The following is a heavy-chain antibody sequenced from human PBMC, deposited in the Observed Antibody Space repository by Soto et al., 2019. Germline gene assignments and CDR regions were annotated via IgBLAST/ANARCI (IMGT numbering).Heavy chain of an antibody. J-gene: IGHJ4*02. V-gene: IGHV3-23*01. CDR1: GFTFSSYA. CDR2: ISGSGGST. Sequence: GGSLRLSCAASGFTFSSYAMSWVRQAPGKGLEWVSAISGSGGSTYYADSVKGRFTISRDNFKNTLYLQMNSLRAEDTAVYYCAKEPASSPTNKDYWGKETLVTVSS. CDR3: AKEPASSPTNKDY. D-gene: IGHD2-2*01.